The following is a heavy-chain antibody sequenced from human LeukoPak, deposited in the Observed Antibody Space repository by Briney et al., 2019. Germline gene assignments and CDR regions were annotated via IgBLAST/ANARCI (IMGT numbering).Heavy chain of an antibody. Sequence: SETLSLTCTVSGGSISSYYWSWIRQPPGKGLEWIWYIYYSGSTNYTPSLKSRVPISVDTSNNQFSLKLSSVTGADTAVYYCASHVYIVATFDYGGPGTLVTVSS. CDR2: IYYSGST. J-gene: IGHJ4*02. CDR3: ASHVYIVATFDY. CDR1: GGSISSYY. D-gene: IGHD5-12*01. V-gene: IGHV4-59*01.